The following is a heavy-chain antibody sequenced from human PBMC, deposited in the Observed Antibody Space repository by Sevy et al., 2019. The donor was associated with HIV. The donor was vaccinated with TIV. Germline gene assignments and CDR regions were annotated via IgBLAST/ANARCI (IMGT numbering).Heavy chain of an antibody. D-gene: IGHD2-2*01. CDR1: GGSFSGYY. CDR3: ARHCSSNSCSHAFDI. J-gene: IGHJ3*02. V-gene: IGHV4-34*01. CDR2: INHSGST. Sequence: SETLSLTCAVYGGSFSGYYWSWIRQPPGKGLEWIGEINHSGSTIYNPSLKSRVTISGDTSKNQFSLKLSSVTATDTAVYYCARHCSSNSCSHAFDIWGQGTMVTVSS.